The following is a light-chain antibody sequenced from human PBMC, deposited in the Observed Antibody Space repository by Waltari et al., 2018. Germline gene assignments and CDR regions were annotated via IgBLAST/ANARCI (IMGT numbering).Light chain of an antibody. CDR1: QDICNN. J-gene: IGKJ3*01. CDR3: QQYDVLLPGFT. V-gene: IGKV1-33*01. CDR2: DAS. Sequence: DIQMTQSPSSLSASVGDRVTITCQASQDICNNLNWYRHKPGKAPELLIYDASNLESGVPSRFSGSGSGADFTFTINSLQPGDFATYYCQQYDVLLPGFTFGPGTTVDLK.